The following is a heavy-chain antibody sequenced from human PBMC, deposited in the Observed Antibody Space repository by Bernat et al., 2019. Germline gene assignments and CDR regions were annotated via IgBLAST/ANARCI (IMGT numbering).Heavy chain of an antibody. V-gene: IGHV3-30*03. D-gene: IGHD3-3*01. CDR1: GFTFSSYG. J-gene: IGHJ6*02. CDR3: ARGKKVRFLEWLPKNGMDV. Sequence: QVQLVESGGGVVQPGRSLRLSCAASGFTFSSYGMHWVRQAPGKGLEWVAVISYDGSNKYYADSVKGRFTISRDNSKNTLYLQMNSLRAEDTAVYYCARGKKVRFLEWLPKNGMDVWGQGTTVTVSS. CDR2: ISYDGSNK.